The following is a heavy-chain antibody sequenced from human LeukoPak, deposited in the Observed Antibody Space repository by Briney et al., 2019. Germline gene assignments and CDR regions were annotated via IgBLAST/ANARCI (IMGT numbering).Heavy chain of an antibody. CDR2: INTSSSYT. D-gene: IGHD6-13*01. J-gene: IGHJ4*02. V-gene: IGHV3-11*05. Sequence: PGGSLRLSCAASGFTFSGYYRSWIRQAPGKGLEWVSYINTSSSYTNHPASVKRRFTISRDNAKNSLYLQMTSLRAEDTAVYYCARGIAAAANYFDYWGQGTLVTVSS. CDR3: ARGIAAAANYFDY. CDR1: GFTFSGYY.